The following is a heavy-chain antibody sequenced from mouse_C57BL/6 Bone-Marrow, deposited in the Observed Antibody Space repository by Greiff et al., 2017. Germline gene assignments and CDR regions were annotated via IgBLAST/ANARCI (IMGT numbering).Heavy chain of an antibody. J-gene: IGHJ4*01. V-gene: IGHV5-4*03. CDR2: ISDGGSYT. CDR1: GFTFSSYA. D-gene: IGHD2-5*01. CDR3: ARVKGSNYEDAMDD. Sequence: EVKVVESGGGLVKPGGSLKLSCAASGFTFSSYAMSWVRQTPEKRLEWVATISDGGSYTYSPDNVKGRFTISRDNAKNNLYLQMSHLKSEDTAMYYCARVKGSNYEDAMDDWGQGTSVTVSS.